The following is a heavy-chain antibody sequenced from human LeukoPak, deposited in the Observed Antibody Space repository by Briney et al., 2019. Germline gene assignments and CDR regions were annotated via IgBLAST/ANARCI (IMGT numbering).Heavy chain of an antibody. CDR2: LSHSGST. Sequence: SETLSLTCTVSAYSISSGYYWGWIRQPPGKGLEWIGSLSHSGSTYYNPSLKSRVTISVDTSKNQFSLKLSSVTAADTAVYYCARTTEGGYTYGYFYYYYMDVWGKGTTVTISS. J-gene: IGHJ6*03. CDR3: ARTTEGGYTYGYFYYYYMDV. CDR1: AYSISSGYY. D-gene: IGHD5-18*01. V-gene: IGHV4-38-2*02.